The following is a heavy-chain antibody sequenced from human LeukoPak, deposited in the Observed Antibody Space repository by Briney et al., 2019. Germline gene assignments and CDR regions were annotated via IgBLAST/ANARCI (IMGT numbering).Heavy chain of an antibody. Sequence: GRSLRLSCAASGFTFSSYAMHWVRQAPGKGLEWVAVISYDGSNKYYADSVKGRFTISRDNSKNTLYLQMNSLRAEDTAVYYCARDFMYYDSTNWFDPWGQGTLVTVSS. D-gene: IGHD3-22*01. CDR3: ARDFMYYDSTNWFDP. J-gene: IGHJ5*02. V-gene: IGHV3-30-3*01. CDR1: GFTFSSYA. CDR2: ISYDGSNK.